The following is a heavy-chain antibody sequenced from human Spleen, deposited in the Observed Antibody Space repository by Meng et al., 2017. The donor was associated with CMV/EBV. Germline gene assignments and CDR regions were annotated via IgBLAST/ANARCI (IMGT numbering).Heavy chain of an antibody. V-gene: IGHV1-2*02. D-gene: IGHD4-23*01. CDR1: GYTFTDHY. J-gene: IGHJ6*02. Sequence: ASVKVSCKASGYTFTDHYIHWVRQAPGQGLEWMGWINPNSGGTNYVQKFQGRVTMTTDTSVSTAYMELGRLRSDDTAVFYCAREGGYSTLGYYGMDVWGQGTTVTVSS. CDR2: INPNSGGT. CDR3: AREGGYSTLGYYGMDV.